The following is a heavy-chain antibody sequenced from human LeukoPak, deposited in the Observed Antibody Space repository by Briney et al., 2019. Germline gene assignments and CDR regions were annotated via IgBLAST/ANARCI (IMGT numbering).Heavy chain of an antibody. CDR3: ARDRTSYHPHGMDV. Sequence: PSETLSLTCTVSGGSLSSSSYYWGWIRQPPGKGLEWIGSIYYSGSTYYNPSLKSRVTISVDTSKNQFSLKLSSVTAADTAVYYCARDRTSYHPHGMDVWGQGTTVTVSS. V-gene: IGHV4-39*07. J-gene: IGHJ6*02. D-gene: IGHD2-2*01. CDR2: IYYSGST. CDR1: GGSLSSSSYY.